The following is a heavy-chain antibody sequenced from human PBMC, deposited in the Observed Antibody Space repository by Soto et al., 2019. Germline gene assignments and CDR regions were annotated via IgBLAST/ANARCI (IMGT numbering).Heavy chain of an antibody. V-gene: IGHV4-59*11. CDR3: ARGGWKLFDY. CDR2: FYYSGST. Sequence: SETLSLTCTVFGGSIRSHYWSWIRQPPGKGLEWIGYFYYSGSTNYNPSLKSRVTISVDTSKNQFSLKLSSVTAADTAVYYCARGGWKLFDYWGQGTLVTVS. J-gene: IGHJ4*02. CDR1: GGSIRSHY. D-gene: IGHD6-19*01.